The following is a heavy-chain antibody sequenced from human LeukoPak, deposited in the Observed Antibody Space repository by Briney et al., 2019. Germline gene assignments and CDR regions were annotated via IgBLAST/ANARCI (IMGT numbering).Heavy chain of an antibody. CDR1: GGSFSGYY. J-gene: IGHJ4*02. CDR3: ARLAVAGHDFDY. Sequence: SETLSLTCAVYGGSFSGYYWSWIRQPPGKGLEWIGEINHSGSTNYNPSLKSRVTISVDTSKNQFSLKLSSVTAADTAVYYCARLAVAGHDFDYWGQGTLVAVSS. V-gene: IGHV4-34*01. CDR2: INHSGST. D-gene: IGHD6-19*01.